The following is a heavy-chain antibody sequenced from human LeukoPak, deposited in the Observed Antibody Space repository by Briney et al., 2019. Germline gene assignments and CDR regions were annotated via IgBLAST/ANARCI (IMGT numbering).Heavy chain of an antibody. CDR2: ISAYNGNT. D-gene: IGHD3-9*01. V-gene: IGHV1-18*01. CDR1: GYTFTSYG. CDR3: ARDTLLHYYDILTGYYRPREEDDY. J-gene: IGHJ4*02. Sequence: GASVKVSCKASGYTFTSYGISWVRQAPGQGLEWMGWISAYNGNTNYAQKLQGRVTMTTDTSTSTAYMELRSLRSDDTAVYYCARDTLLHYYDILTGYYRPREEDDYWGQGTLVTVSS.